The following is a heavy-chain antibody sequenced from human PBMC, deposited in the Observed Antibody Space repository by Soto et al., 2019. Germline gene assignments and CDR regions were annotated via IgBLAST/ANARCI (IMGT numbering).Heavy chain of an antibody. D-gene: IGHD1-1*01. CDR1: GGSISSGDYY. V-gene: IGHV4-30-4*01. CDR3: ARAGTSFYHGMDV. CDR2: IYNGGST. J-gene: IGHJ6*02. Sequence: PSETLSLTCTVPGGSISSGDYYWSWVRQPPGKGLEWIAYIYNGGSTYYNPSLKSRMTIYVDTSKNQFSLNVSSVTAADTAVYYCARAGTSFYHGMDVWGLGTTVTVSS.